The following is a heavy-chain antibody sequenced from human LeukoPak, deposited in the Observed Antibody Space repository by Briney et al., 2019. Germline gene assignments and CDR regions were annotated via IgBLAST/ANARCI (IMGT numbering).Heavy chain of an antibody. CDR2: IYYSGST. Sequence: SETLSLTCTVSGGSISSYYWSWIRQPPGKGLEWIGYIYYSGSTNYNPSLKSRVTISVDTSKNQFSLKLSSVTAADTAVYYCARVSGVAATNWFDSWGQGTLVTVSS. CDR1: GGSISSYY. J-gene: IGHJ5*01. D-gene: IGHD2-15*01. V-gene: IGHV4-59*01. CDR3: ARVSGVAATNWFDS.